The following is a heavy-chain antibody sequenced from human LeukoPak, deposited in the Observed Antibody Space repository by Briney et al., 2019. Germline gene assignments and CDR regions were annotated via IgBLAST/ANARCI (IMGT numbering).Heavy chain of an antibody. CDR3: ARDDGSGGPVGY. CDR2: INAGNGNT. CDR1: GYTFTSYA. Sequence: ASVKVSCKASGYTFTSYAMHWVRQAPGQRLEWMGWINAGNGNTKYSQKFQGRVTITRDTSASTAYMELSSLRSEDTAVYYCARDDGSGGPVGYWGQGTLVTVSS. D-gene: IGHD3-10*01. V-gene: IGHV1-3*01. J-gene: IGHJ4*02.